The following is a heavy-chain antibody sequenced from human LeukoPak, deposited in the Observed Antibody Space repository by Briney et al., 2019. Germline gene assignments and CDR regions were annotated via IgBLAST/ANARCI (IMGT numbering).Heavy chain of an antibody. CDR3: ARDRYYGSGSYYNHYYGMDV. CDR2: IYTSGST. D-gene: IGHD3-10*01. V-gene: IGHV4-4*07. Sequence: SETLSLTCTVSGGSISSYYWSWIRQPAGKGLEWLGRIYTSGSTNYNPSLKSRVTMSVDTSKNQFSLKLSSVTAADTAVYYCARDRYYGSGSYYNHYYGMDVWGQGTTVTVSS. CDR1: GGSISSYY. J-gene: IGHJ6*02.